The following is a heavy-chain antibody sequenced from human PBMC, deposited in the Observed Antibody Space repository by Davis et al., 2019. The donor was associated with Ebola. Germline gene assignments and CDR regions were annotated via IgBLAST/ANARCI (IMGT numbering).Heavy chain of an antibody. D-gene: IGHD6-19*01. J-gene: IGHJ4*02. Sequence: PSETLSLTCAVYGETFRGYYWSWIRQPPGKGLEWIGEINHSGSTNYNPSLKSRVTISVDTSKNQFSLKLSSLTAADTAVYYCAREGGGWYHRLDYWGQGTPVTVSS. V-gene: IGHV4-34*01. CDR3: AREGGGWYHRLDY. CDR1: GETFRGYY. CDR2: INHSGST.